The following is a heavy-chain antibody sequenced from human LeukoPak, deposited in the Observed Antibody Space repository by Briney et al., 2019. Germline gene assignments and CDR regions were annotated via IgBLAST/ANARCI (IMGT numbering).Heavy chain of an antibody. Sequence: GGSLRLSCAASGFTFSGSAMHWVRQASGKGLEWVGRIRSKANSYATAYAASVKGRFTISRDDSKNTAYLQMNSLKTEDTAVYYCTILSGYGDYWPHGHAFDIWGQGTMVTVSS. V-gene: IGHV3-73*01. CDR2: IRSKANSYAT. CDR3: TILSGYGDYWPHGHAFDI. CDR1: GFTFSGSA. J-gene: IGHJ3*02. D-gene: IGHD4-17*01.